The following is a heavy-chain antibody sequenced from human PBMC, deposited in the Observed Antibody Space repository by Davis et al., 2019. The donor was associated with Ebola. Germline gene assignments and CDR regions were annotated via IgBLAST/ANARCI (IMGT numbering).Heavy chain of an antibody. D-gene: IGHD2-15*01. CDR1: GYTFTSYA. CDR2: INTNTGNP. J-gene: IGHJ6*04. Sequence: AASVKVSCKASGYTFTSYAMNWVRQAPGQGLEWMGWINTNTGNPTYAQGFTGRFVFSLDTSVSTAYLQISSPKAEDTAVYYCARGVATRYSYYYYAMDVWGKGTTVTVSS. CDR3: ARGVATRYSYYYYAMDV. V-gene: IGHV7-4-1*02.